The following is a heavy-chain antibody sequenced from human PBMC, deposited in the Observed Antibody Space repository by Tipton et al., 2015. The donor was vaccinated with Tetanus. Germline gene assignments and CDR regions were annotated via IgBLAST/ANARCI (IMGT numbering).Heavy chain of an antibody. CDR3: ARTPDYYYGMDV. V-gene: IGHV4-39*01. CDR2: IYYSGST. CDR1: GGSISGSSYY. J-gene: IGHJ6*02. Sequence: PSLTCSVSGGSISGSSYYWSWIRQPPGKALEWIGSIYYSGSTFYHPSLQSRVTISVDTSKNQFSLRLSSVTAADTAVYFCARTPDYYYGMDVWGQGTTVTVSS.